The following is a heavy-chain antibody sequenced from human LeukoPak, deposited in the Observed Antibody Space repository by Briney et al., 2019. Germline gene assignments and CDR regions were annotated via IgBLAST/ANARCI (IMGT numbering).Heavy chain of an antibody. Sequence: PSETLSLTCTVSGGSVSSGSYYWSWIRQPPGKGLEWIGYIYYSGSTNYNPSLKSRVTISVGTSKNQFSLKLSSVTAADTAVYYCARVSVGGDAFDIWGQGTMVTVSS. D-gene: IGHD2-15*01. CDR3: ARVSVGGDAFDI. J-gene: IGHJ3*02. CDR2: IYYSGST. CDR1: GGSVSSGSYY. V-gene: IGHV4-61*01.